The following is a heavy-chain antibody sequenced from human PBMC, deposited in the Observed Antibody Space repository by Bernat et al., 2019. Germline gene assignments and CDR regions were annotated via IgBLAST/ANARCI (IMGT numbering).Heavy chain of an antibody. CDR3: ARMGNTYGQYNWFDP. Sequence: EVQLVESGGGLVQPGGSLRLSCAASGFTFDIYWMSCVRQAPGKGLEWVANIKQDGSEKHYVDYVKGRFTISRDNAKNLVYLQMNSLRGEDTAVYYCARMGNTYGQYNWFDPWGQGTLVTVAS. J-gene: IGHJ5*02. V-gene: IGHV3-7*01. D-gene: IGHD2-8*01. CDR1: GFTFDIYW. CDR2: IKQDGSEK.